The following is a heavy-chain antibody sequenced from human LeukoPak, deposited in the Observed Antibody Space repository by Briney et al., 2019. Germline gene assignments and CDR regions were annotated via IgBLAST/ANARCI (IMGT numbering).Heavy chain of an antibody. CDR2: IYHSGST. V-gene: IGHV4-34*01. Sequence: SETLSLTCAVYGGSFSGYYWSWIRQPPGKGLEWIGSIYHSGSTYYNPSLKSRVTISVDTSKNQFSLKLSSVTAADTAVYYCARENDYGDYYWGQGTLVTVSS. D-gene: IGHD4-17*01. CDR3: ARENDYGDYY. J-gene: IGHJ4*02. CDR1: GGSFSGYY.